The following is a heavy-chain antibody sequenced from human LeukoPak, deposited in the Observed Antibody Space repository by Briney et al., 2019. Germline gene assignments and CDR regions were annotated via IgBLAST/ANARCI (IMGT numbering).Heavy chain of an antibody. D-gene: IGHD3-22*01. J-gene: IGHJ5*02. V-gene: IGHV1-69*05. CDR3: AKGLGYYYDSSGYLGWFDP. CDR2: IIPIFGTA. CDR1: GGTFSRYA. Sequence: ASVKVSCKASGGTFSRYAISWVRQAPGQGLEWMGGIIPIFGTANYAQKFQGRVTITTDESTSTAYMELSSLRSEDTAVYYCAKGLGYYYDSSGYLGWFDPWGQGTLVTVSS.